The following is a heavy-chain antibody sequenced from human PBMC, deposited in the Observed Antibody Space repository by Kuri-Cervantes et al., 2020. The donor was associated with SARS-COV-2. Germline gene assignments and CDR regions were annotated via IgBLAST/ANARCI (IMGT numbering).Heavy chain of an antibody. D-gene: IGHD2-2*01. CDR3: ARGGRQLGYCSSTSCYGEIYGMDV. J-gene: IGHJ6*02. CDR1: GGTFSSYA. Sequence: SVKVSCKASGGTFSSYAISWVRQAPGQGLEWMGRIIPILGIANYAQKFQGRVTITADKSTSTAYMELSSLRSEDTAVYYCARGGRQLGYCSSTSCYGEIYGMDVWGQGTTVTVSS. CDR2: IIPILGIA. V-gene: IGHV1-69*04.